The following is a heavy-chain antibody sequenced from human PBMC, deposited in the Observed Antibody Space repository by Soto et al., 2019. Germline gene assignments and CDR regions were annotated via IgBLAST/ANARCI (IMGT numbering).Heavy chain of an antibody. CDR2: ITSLSTYI. CDR3: ASWNFGSSGNNNQGYYYGIGV. J-gene: IGHJ6*02. D-gene: IGHD3-22*01. CDR1: GFSFSSHS. Sequence: EVQLVESGGGLVKHGGSLRLSCAVSGFSFSSHSMNWVHQAPGNGLECVSYITSLSTYIFYEDSVTGRFTMSSDNDKNTPYVERKGLRVDDTAAYSCASWNFGSSGNNNQGYYYGIGVWCQGTKVTVSS. V-gene: IGHV3-21*01.